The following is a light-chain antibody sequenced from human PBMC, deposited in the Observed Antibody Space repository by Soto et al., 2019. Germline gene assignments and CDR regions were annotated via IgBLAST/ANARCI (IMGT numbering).Light chain of an antibody. CDR3: QQYDNLPLT. CDR1: QDISNY. Sequence: DIQMTQSPSSLSASVGDRVTITCQASQDISNYLNWYQQKPGKAPKLLIYDASNLETGGPSRFSGSGSGTDSTFTISSLQPEDIATYYCQQYDNLPLTFGGGTKVEIK. J-gene: IGKJ4*01. CDR2: DAS. V-gene: IGKV1-33*01.